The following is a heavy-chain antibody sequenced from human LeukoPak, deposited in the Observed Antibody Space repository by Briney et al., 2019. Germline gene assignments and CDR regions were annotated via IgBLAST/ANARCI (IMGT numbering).Heavy chain of an antibody. D-gene: IGHD4-23*01. CDR2: IYYSGST. V-gene: IGHV4-39*01. CDR1: GGSISGSSYY. CDR3: ARPEVVTSWFDP. Sequence: SETLSLTCTVSGGSISGSSYYWGWIRQPPGKGLEWIGSIYYSGSTYYNPSLKSRVTISVDTSKNQFSLKLSSVTAADTAVYYCARPEVVTSWFDPWGQGTLVTVSS. J-gene: IGHJ5*02.